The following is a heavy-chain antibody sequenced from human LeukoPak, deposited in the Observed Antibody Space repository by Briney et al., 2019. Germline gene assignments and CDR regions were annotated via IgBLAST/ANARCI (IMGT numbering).Heavy chain of an antibody. CDR2: ISADNGNT. CDR1: GYTFSSYG. CDR3: ARVRDILTGYYNYMDV. J-gene: IGHJ6*03. V-gene: IGHV1-18*01. D-gene: IGHD3-9*01. Sequence: ASVKVSCKASGYTFSSYGISWVRQAPGQGLEWMGWISADNGNTNYALKLQGRVTMTTDTSTSTAYMELRSLRSDDTAVYYCARVRDILTGYYNYMDVWGKGTTVTVSS.